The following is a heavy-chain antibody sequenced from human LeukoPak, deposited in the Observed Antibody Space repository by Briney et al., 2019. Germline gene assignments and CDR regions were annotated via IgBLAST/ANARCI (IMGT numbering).Heavy chain of an antibody. J-gene: IGHJ4*02. Sequence: PGGSLRLSCAASGFTFSDYGMNWVRQAPGKGLEWVSHISSSSASTYYADSVKGRFTISRDNAKNSLYLQMNSLRAEDTAVYYCARRFREGYCSGGSCYSFGYWGQGTLVTVSS. D-gene: IGHD2-15*01. CDR1: GFTFSDYG. CDR2: ISSSSAST. V-gene: IGHV3-48*01. CDR3: ARRFREGYCSGGSCYSFGY.